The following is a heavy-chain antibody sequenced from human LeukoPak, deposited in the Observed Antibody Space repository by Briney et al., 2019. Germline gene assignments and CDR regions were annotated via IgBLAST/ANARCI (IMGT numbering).Heavy chain of an antibody. J-gene: IGHJ3*02. D-gene: IGHD3-22*01. CDR3: ARDLRRPGYDSSDAFDI. V-gene: IGHV4-59*01. Sequence: SETLSLTCTVSGGSISSYYWSWIRQPPGKGLEWIGYIYYSGSTNYNPSLKSRVTISVDTSKNQFSLKLSSVTAADTAVYYCARDLRRPGYDSSDAFDIWGQGTMVTVSS. CDR1: GGSISSYY. CDR2: IYYSGST.